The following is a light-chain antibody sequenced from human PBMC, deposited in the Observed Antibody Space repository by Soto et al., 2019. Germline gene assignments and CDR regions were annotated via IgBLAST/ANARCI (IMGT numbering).Light chain of an antibody. CDR3: SSYTSSSTRVV. CDR1: SSDVGGYNY. V-gene: IGLV2-14*01. CDR2: DVS. J-gene: IGLJ2*01. Sequence: QSALTQPASVSGSPGQSITISCTGTSSDVGGYNYVSWYQQHPGKAPKLMIYDVSNRPSGVSNRFSGSKSGNTASLTISGLKSDDEADYYCSSYTSSSTRVVFGGGTKLTVL.